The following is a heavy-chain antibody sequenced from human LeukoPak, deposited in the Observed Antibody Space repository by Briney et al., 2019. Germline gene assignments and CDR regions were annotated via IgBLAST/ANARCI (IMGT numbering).Heavy chain of an antibody. V-gene: IGHV3-23*01. CDR1: SFTFRCYP. CDR2: ISGSGGRT. J-gene: IGHJ4*02. CDR3: AQVGGWGTMVTTPNY. Sequence: GGSLRLSCAASSFTFRCYPVSWVRQAPRQGWKGVSAISGSGGRTSYADSVKGPFTLSRDNSTNTLWTQMNSLRVEDTAIYYCAQVGGWGTMVTTPNYWGQGNLVIVSA. D-gene: IGHD4-17*01.